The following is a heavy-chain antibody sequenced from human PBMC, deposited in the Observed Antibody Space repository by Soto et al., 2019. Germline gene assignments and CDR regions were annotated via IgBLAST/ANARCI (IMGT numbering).Heavy chain of an antibody. V-gene: IGHV4-30-4*01. CDR2: IYYSAST. Sequence: QVQLQESGPGLVKPSQTLSLTCTVSGASINSGDYHWTWIRQFTGKGLEWIGGIYYSASTYYNPALVSRLTISLDTSKNQCSLKLTSVTAADTAVYYCARDSRTPSGGMDVWGQGTTVTVSS. J-gene: IGHJ6*02. CDR1: GASINSGDYH. CDR3: ARDSRTPSGGMDV.